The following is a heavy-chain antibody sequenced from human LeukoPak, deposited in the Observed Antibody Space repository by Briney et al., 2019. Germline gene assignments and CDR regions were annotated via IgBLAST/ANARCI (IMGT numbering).Heavy chain of an antibody. CDR2: SRDSGSST. D-gene: IGHD6-13*01. CDR1: GFTVSSYQ. CDR3: AKDTRPYSSGWYSLDY. V-gene: IGHV3-23*01. Sequence: GSLRLSCAASGFTVSSYQMSWVRQAPGKGLEWVSVSRDSGSSTYYADSVKGRFTISRDNSKNTLYLQLNSLRAEDTAVYYCAKDTRPYSSGWYSLDYGGQGTLVTVSS. J-gene: IGHJ4*02.